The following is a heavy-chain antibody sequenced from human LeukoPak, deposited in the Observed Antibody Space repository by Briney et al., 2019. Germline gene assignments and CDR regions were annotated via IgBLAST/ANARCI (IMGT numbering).Heavy chain of an antibody. V-gene: IGHV3-33*01. CDR3: ARDLRSYGSFSYGMDV. D-gene: IGHD5-18*01. CDR1: GFIFSSYG. Sequence: LTGGSLRLSCAASGFIFSSYGTHWVRQAPGKGLEWVAVIWYDGSNKYYADSVKGRFTISRDNSKNTLYLQMNSLRAEDTAVYYCARDLRSYGSFSYGMDVWGQGTTVTVSS. CDR2: IWYDGSNK. J-gene: IGHJ6*02.